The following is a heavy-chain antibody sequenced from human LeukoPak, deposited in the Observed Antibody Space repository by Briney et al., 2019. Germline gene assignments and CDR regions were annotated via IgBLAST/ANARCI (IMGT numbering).Heavy chain of an antibody. CDR3: ARCRQQYYYGSGSYYRF. J-gene: IGHJ4*02. CDR2: INNSGST. Sequence: KTSESLSLTCAVYGGSVSGYYWSWIRQPPGKGLEWVWEINNSGSTNYNPSLKSRVTISVDTSKNQFSLKLSSVTAADTAVYYCARCRQQYYYGSGSYYRFWGQGTLVTVSS. D-gene: IGHD3-10*01. V-gene: IGHV4-34*01. CDR1: GGSVSGYY.